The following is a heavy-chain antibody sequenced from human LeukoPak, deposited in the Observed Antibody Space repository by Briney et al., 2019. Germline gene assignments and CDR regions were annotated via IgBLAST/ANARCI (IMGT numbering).Heavy chain of an antibody. J-gene: IGHJ4*02. CDR3: ARERDMGYSYGPIPFDY. CDR2: ISSSSSYI. D-gene: IGHD5-18*01. CDR1: GFTFSSYS. V-gene: IGHV3-21*01. Sequence: GGSLRLSCAASGFTFSSYSMNWVRQAPGKGLEWVSSISSSSSYIYYADSVKGRFTISRDNAKNSLYLQMNSLRAEDTAVYYCARERDMGYSYGPIPFDYWGQGTLVTVSS.